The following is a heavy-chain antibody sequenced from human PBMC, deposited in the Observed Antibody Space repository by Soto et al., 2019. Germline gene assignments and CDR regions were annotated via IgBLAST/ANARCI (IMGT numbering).Heavy chain of an antibody. CDR3: ARRAHDYGDYAGYYYYMDV. V-gene: IGHV4-59*08. Sequence: SETLSLTCTVSGGSISSYYWSWIRQPPGKGLEWIGYIYYSGSTNYNPSLKSRVTISVDTSKNQFSLKLSSVTAADTAVYYCARRAHDYGDYAGYYYYMDVWGKGTTVTVSS. CDR1: GGSISSYY. CDR2: IYYSGST. J-gene: IGHJ6*03. D-gene: IGHD4-17*01.